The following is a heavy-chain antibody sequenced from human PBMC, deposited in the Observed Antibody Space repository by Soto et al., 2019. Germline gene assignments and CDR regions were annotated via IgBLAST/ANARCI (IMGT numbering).Heavy chain of an antibody. J-gene: IGHJ4*02. D-gene: IGHD3-9*01. V-gene: IGHV4-31*03. CDR2: IYYSGST. Sequence: TLSLTCTVSGGSISSGGYYWSWIRQHPGKGLEWIGYIYYSGSTYYNPSLKSRVTISVDTSKNQFSLKLSSVTAAYTAVYYCARFPGYIFTMNYAIDYWGQGTLVTGSS. CDR1: GGSISSGGYY. CDR3: ARFPGYIFTMNYAIDY.